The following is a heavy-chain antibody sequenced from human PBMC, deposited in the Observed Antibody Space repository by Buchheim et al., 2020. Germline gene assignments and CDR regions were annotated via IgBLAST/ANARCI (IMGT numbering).Heavy chain of an antibody. V-gene: IGHV4-30-4*01. J-gene: IGHJ6*02. D-gene: IGHD6-13*01. CDR2: IYYSGST. CDR1: GGSISSGDYY. CDR3: ARVPAAAGYYDYGMDV. Sequence: QVQLQESGPGLVKPSQTLSLTCTVSGGSISSGDYYWSWIRQPPGKGLEWIGYIYYSGSTYYNPSLKSRVTISVDTSKNQFYLKLISVTAADTSVYYCARVPAAAGYYDYGMDVWGQGTT.